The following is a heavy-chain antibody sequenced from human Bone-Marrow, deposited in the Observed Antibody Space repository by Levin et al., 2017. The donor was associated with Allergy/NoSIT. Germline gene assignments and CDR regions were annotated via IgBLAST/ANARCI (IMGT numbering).Heavy chain of an antibody. CDR3: ATVLAGIVVVPAAIGRPLDP. D-gene: IGHD2-2*02. CDR2: FDPEDGET. CDR1: GYTLTELS. Sequence: GESLKISCKVSGYTLTELSMHWVRQAPGKGLEWMGGFDPEDGETIYAQKFQGRVTMTEDTSTDTAYMELSSLRSEDTAVYYCATVLAGIVVVPAAIGRPLDPWGQGTLVTVSS. V-gene: IGHV1-24*01. J-gene: IGHJ5*02.